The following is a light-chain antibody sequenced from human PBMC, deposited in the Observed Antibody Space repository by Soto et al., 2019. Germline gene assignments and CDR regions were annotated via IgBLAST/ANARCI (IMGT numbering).Light chain of an antibody. CDR1: SSDVGNYNF. CDR3: CSYAGDYSYV. V-gene: IGLV2-11*01. Sequence: QPVLTQPRSVSDSPGQSVTISCTGTSSDVGNYNFVSWYQQHPAKAPKLIIYDVSKRPSGVPDRFSGSKSGYTASLTISGLQAEDEADYYCCSYAGDYSYVFGSGTKVT. J-gene: IGLJ1*01. CDR2: DVS.